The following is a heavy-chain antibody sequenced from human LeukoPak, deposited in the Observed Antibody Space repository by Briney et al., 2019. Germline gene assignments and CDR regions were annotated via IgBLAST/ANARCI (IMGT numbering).Heavy chain of an antibody. Sequence: SVKVSCKASGGTFSSYAISWVRQAPGQGLEWMGGIIPIFGTANYAQKFQGRVTITADESTSTAYMELSSLRSEDTAVYYCARDRFHDYVWGSYRFSHSDAFDIWGQGTMVTVSS. J-gene: IGHJ3*02. CDR1: GGTFSSYA. CDR2: IIPIFGTA. D-gene: IGHD3-16*02. V-gene: IGHV1-69*13. CDR3: ARDRFHDYVWGSYRFSHSDAFDI.